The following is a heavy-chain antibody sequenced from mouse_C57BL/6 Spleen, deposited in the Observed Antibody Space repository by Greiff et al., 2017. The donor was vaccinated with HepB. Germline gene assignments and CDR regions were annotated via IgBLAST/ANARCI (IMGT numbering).Heavy chain of an antibody. CDR2: IDPSDSYT. CDR3: ARSALYYYGSSYGY. D-gene: IGHD1-1*01. V-gene: IGHV1-50*01. Sequence: QVQLQQPGAELVKPGASVKLSCKASGYTFTSYWMQWVKQRPGQGLEWIGEIDPSDSYTNYNQKFKGKATLTVDTSSSTAYMQLSSLTSEDSAVYYCARSALYYYGSSYGYWGQGTTLTVSS. CDR1: GYTFTSYW. J-gene: IGHJ2*01.